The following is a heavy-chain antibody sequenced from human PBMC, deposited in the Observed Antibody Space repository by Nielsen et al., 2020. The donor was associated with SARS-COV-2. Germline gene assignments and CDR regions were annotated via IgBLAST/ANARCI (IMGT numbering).Heavy chain of an antibody. CDR2: IIPIVDIA. CDR3: AKRSTRKSTVTTNYYYGMDV. J-gene: IGHJ6*02. V-gene: IGHV1-69*02. Sequence: WVRQAPGQGLEWMGRIIPIVDIADYAQKFQGRVTITADESTSTAYVELSSLRSEDTAVYYRAKRSTRKSTVTTNYYYGMDVWGQGTTVTVSS. D-gene: IGHD4-17*01.